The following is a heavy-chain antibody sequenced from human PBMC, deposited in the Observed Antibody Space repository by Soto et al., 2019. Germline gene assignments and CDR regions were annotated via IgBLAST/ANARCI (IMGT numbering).Heavy chain of an antibody. V-gene: IGHV5-51*01. CDR3: LRHRGISSPDY. Sequence: PGESLKISCKGSGYIFNNYWIGWVRQMTGKGLEWMGIIHPGDSDARYGPSFQGQVTISVDRSINTAYLQWRSLRASDTAIYYCLRHRGISSPDYWGHGTLVTVSS. CDR1: GYIFNNYW. CDR2: IHPGDSDA. D-gene: IGHD3-3*02. J-gene: IGHJ4*01.